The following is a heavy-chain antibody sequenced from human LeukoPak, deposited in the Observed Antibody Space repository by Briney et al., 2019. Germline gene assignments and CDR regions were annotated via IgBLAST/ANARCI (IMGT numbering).Heavy chain of an antibody. D-gene: IGHD3-3*01. Sequence: ASETLSLTCAVYGGSFSGYYWSWIRQPPGKGLEWIGEINHSGSTNYNPSLKSRVTISVDTSKNQFSLKLSSVTAADTAVYYCARTITIFGVVKDVDYFDYWGQGTLVTVSS. V-gene: IGHV4-34*01. CDR1: GGSFSGYY. CDR3: ARTITIFGVVKDVDYFDY. CDR2: INHSGST. J-gene: IGHJ4*02.